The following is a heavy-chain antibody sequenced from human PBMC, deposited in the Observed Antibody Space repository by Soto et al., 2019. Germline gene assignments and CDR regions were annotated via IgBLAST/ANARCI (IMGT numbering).Heavy chain of an antibody. CDR3: AKGPLCGDDVSG. D-gene: IGHD4-17*01. Sequence: EVQLLEAGGGLVQPGGSLRLSCAASGFTFSSYAMSLVRQAPGKGLEWVSGISGIGGRTYYADSVKGRFAISRDNSKHPLYLQMNSLRAEDTAVYYCAKGPLCGDDVSGWGKGTLVTVSS. J-gene: IGHJ4*02. CDR2: ISGIGGRT. CDR1: GFTFSSYA. V-gene: IGHV3-23*01.